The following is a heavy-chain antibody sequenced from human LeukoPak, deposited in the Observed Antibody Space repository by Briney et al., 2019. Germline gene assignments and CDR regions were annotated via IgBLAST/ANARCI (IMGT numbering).Heavy chain of an antibody. Sequence: PGGSLRLSCAASGFTFDDYAMHWVRQAPGKGLEWVSGMSWNSGSIGYADSVKGRFTISRDNAKNSLYLQMNSLRAEDTAVYYCAKDARSYYDYVWGSHIGDYWGQGTLVTVSS. V-gene: IGHV3-9*01. CDR1: GFTFDDYA. D-gene: IGHD3-16*01. J-gene: IGHJ4*02. CDR2: MSWNSGSI. CDR3: AKDARSYYDYVWGSHIGDY.